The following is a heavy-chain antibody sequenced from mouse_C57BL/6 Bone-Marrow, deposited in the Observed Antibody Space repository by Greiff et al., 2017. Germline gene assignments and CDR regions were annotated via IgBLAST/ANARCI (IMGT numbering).Heavy chain of an antibody. CDR1: GYAFTNYL. V-gene: IGHV1-54*01. Sequence: VQLQQSGAELVRPGTSVKVSCKASGYAFTNYLIEWVKQRPGQGLEWIGVINPGSGGTNYNEKFKGKATLTADKSSSTAYMQLSSLTSEDSAVYFCARWGYSNYEDYWGQGTTLTVSS. CDR3: ARWGYSNYEDY. J-gene: IGHJ2*01. D-gene: IGHD2-5*01. CDR2: INPGSGGT.